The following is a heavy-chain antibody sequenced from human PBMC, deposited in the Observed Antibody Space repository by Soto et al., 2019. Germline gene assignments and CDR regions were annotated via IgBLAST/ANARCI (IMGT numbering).Heavy chain of an antibody. J-gene: IGHJ4*02. Sequence: QLQLQESGPGLVKPSETLSLICTVSGGSISSSNYYWGWIRQPPGKGLEWIGSIYYTRTTYYNASLKSRVTISIDTSKNQLAVGLSSVTAADTAVYDCARHPKFSSTANFDYWGQGTLVTVSS. CDR1: GGSISSSNYY. V-gene: IGHV4-39*01. CDR3: ARHPKFSSTANFDY. D-gene: IGHD4-17*01. CDR2: IYYTRTT.